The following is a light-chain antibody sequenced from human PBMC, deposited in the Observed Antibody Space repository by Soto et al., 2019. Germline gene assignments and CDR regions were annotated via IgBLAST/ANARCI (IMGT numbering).Light chain of an antibody. CDR2: GAF. V-gene: IGKV3-11*01. CDR3: QQRNSWPPLT. J-gene: IGKJ5*01. Sequence: EIVLTQSPATLSLSPGERATLSCRASPSVTNFLAWYQQKPGQAPRILIYGAFNRTTGIPARFSGSGSGTDFSVTISSLEPADVSVYYCQQRNSWPPLTFGQGTRLEIK. CDR1: PSVTNF.